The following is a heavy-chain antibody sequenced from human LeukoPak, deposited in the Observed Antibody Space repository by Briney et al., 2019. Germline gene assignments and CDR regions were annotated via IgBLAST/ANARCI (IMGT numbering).Heavy chain of an antibody. CDR1: GFIFSSYG. D-gene: IGHD3-10*01. J-gene: IGHJ5*02. CDR3: AKEGGRFAFGNWFDP. Sequence: GGSLRLSCAASGFIFSSYGMHWVRQAPGKGLEWVAVISYDGSNKYYADSVKGRFTISRDNSKNTLYLQMNSLRAEDTAVYYCAKEGGRFAFGNWFDPWGQGTLVTVSS. V-gene: IGHV3-30*18. CDR2: ISYDGSNK.